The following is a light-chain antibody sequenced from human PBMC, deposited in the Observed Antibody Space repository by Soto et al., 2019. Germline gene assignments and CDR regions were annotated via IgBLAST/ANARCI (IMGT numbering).Light chain of an antibody. CDR3: QQRSNWPRVT. CDR2: RTS. Sequence: EIVMTLSPATLSVSPGARATLACRASQSISSNLAWYQQKPGQAPRLLMFRTSSRATGFPARFSGSGSGTEFNLTISSLQSEDFAVYYCQQRSNWPRVTFGQGTRLEIK. J-gene: IGKJ5*01. CDR1: QSISSN. V-gene: IGKV3-15*01.